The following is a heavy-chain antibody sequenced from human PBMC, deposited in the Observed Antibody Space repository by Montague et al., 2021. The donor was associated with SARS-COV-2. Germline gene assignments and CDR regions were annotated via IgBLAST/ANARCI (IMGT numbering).Heavy chain of an antibody. Sequence: SETLSLTCTVSGGSISRYYWNWIRQPPGKGLEWIAYIYYSGSTNXNPSLKSRVTISVDTSKNQFSLKLSSVTAADTAVYYCARSRENYNILTGYPYYFDYRGQGTLVTVSS. J-gene: IGHJ4*02. CDR1: GGSISRYY. V-gene: IGHV4-59*01. CDR2: IYYSGST. CDR3: ARSRENYNILTGYPYYFDY. D-gene: IGHD3-9*01.